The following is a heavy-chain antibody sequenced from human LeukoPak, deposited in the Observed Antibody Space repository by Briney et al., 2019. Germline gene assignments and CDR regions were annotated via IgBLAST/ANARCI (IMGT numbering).Heavy chain of an antibody. V-gene: IGHV4-39*07. Sequence: SETLSLTCTVSGGSISSSSYYWGWIRQPPGKGLEWIGSIYYSGSTYYNPSLKSRVTISVDTSKNQFSLKLSSVTAADTAVYYCARDRELGYWGQGTLVTVSS. CDR3: ARDRELGY. CDR1: GGSISSSSYY. J-gene: IGHJ4*02. D-gene: IGHD3-10*01. CDR2: IYYSGST.